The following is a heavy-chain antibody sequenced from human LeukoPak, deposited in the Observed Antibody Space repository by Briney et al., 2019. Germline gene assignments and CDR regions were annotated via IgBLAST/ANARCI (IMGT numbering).Heavy chain of an antibody. J-gene: IGHJ4*02. D-gene: IGHD4-17*01. V-gene: IGHV3-74*01. CDR2: INTDGSST. CDR3: ARLGYGDYIVY. Sequence: GGSLRLSCAASGFTFSSYWMHWVRQAPGKGLVWVSRINTDGSSTSHADSVKGRFTISRDNAKNTLYLQMNSLRVEDTAVYYCARLGYGDYIVYWGQGTLVTVSS. CDR1: GFTFSSYW.